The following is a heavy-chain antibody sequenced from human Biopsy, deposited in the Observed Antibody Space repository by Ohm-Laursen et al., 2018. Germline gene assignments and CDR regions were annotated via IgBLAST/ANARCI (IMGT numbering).Heavy chain of an antibody. CDR3: VRGVDYYDPYHYYALDV. Sequence: PSETLSLTCAVTYGSISGHFRSWIRQTPGKGLEWIGEINHSGRTNYNPSLKSRVTISVDTSKNQFSLKVRSVIAADTAVYYCVRGVDYYDPYHYYALDVWGQGTTVTVSS. CDR2: INHSGRT. D-gene: IGHD3-22*01. J-gene: IGHJ6*02. V-gene: IGHV4-34*01. CDR1: YGSISGHF.